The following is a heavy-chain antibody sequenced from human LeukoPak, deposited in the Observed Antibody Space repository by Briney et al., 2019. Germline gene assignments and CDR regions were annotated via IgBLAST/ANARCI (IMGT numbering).Heavy chain of an antibody. CDR1: GGSFSGYA. V-gene: IGHV4-34*01. CDR3: ARGGYGRFDY. Sequence: SETLSLTCAVYGGSFSGYAWSWIRRPPGKGLEWIGEIYRSGSASYNPSLKSRVTMSVDTSKNQFSLDLNSVTAADTAMYYCARGGYGRFDYWGQGSLVTVSS. J-gene: IGHJ4*02. CDR2: IYRSGSA. D-gene: IGHD5-18*01.